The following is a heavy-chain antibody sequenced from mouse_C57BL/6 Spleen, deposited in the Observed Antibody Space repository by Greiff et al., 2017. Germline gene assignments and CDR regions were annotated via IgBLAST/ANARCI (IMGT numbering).Heavy chain of an antibody. Sequence: VMLVESGAELVKPGASVKISWKASGYAFSSYWMNWVKQRPGKGLEWIGQIYPGDGDTNYNGKFKGKAPLNADKSSTSADVQLSSLTSMDAGVYFCARDDGSSYGGDDFDYWGQGTTLTVSS. J-gene: IGHJ2*01. CDR3: ARDDGSSYGGDDFDY. CDR2: IYPGDGDT. D-gene: IGHD1-1*01. CDR1: GYAFSSYW. V-gene: IGHV1-80*01.